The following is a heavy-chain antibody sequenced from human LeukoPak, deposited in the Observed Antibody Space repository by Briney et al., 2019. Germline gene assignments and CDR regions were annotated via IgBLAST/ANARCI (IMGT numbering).Heavy chain of an antibody. CDR2: ISYVATT. CDR3: ARGWTKYYFDN. J-gene: IGHJ4*02. D-gene: IGHD3/OR15-3a*01. Sequence: SETLSLTCTISGGSISSYYWSWIRQPPGQGLHWIGYISYVATTNYTPSLKHRVTISVDTSKNQFSLKLTSMSAADTPVDYCARGWTKYYFDNWGQGTLVTVSS. CDR1: GGSISSYY. V-gene: IGHV4-59*01.